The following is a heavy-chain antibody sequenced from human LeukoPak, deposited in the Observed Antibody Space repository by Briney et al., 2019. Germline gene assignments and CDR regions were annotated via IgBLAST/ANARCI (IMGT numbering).Heavy chain of an antibody. D-gene: IGHD2-15*01. V-gene: IGHV1-2*02. CDR3: ARDTGYCSGGSCFTLWFDP. CDR2: INPNSGGT. J-gene: IGHJ5*02. Sequence: ASVKVSCKASGYTFTGYYKHWVRQAPGQGLEWMGWINPNSGGTNYAQKFQGRVTMTRDTSISTAYMELSRLRSDDTAVYYCARDTGYCSGGSCFTLWFDPWGQGTLVTVSS. CDR1: GYTFTGYY.